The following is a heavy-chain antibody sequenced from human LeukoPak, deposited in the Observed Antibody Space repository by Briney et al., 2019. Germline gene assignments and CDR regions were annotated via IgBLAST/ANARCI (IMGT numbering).Heavy chain of an antibody. CDR3: TTFDYAAFLI. V-gene: IGHV3-15*01. D-gene: IGHD4/OR15-4a*01. J-gene: IGHJ3*02. Sequence: GSLRLSCAASGFIFSGYGMSWVRQAPGKGLEWVGRIKSKTDGGTRDYAAPVKGRFTISRDDSKNTLYLQMNSLKTEDTAVYYCTTFDYAAFLIWGQGTMVTVSS. CDR1: GFIFSGYG. CDR2: IKSKTDGGTR.